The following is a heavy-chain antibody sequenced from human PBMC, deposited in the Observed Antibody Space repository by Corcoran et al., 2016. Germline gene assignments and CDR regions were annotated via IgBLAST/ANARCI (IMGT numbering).Heavy chain of an antibody. J-gene: IGHJ4*02. Sequence: QVQLQQWGAGLMKPSETLSLTCAVYGGSFSGYYWSWIRQPPGKGLEWIGEINHSGSTNYNPSLKSRVTISVHTSKNQFSLKLSSVTAADTAVYYCVSGVVDFPRPSEYYDSSGYRPYFDYWGQGTLVTVSS. D-gene: IGHD3-22*01. CDR1: GGSFSGYY. CDR2: INHSGST. CDR3: VSGVVDFPRPSEYYDSSGYRPYFDY. V-gene: IGHV4-34*01.